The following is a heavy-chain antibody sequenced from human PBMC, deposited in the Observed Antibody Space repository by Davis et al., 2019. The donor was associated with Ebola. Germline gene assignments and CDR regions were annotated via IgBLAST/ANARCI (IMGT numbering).Heavy chain of an antibody. CDR1: GFTFTSSA. J-gene: IGHJ6*02. D-gene: IGHD5-12*01. CDR2: IVVGSGNT. V-gene: IGHV1-58*02. CDR3: AADPGYRYYYGMDV. Sequence: SVKVSCKASGFTFTSSAMQWVRQAPGQRLEWIGWIVVGSGNTNYAQKFQERVTITSDMSTSTAYMELSSLRSEDTAVYYCAADPGYRYYYGMDVWGQGTTVTVSS.